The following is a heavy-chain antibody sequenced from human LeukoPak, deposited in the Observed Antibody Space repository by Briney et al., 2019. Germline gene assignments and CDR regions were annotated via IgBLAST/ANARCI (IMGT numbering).Heavy chain of an antibody. CDR1: GGSFSGYY. Sequence: SETLSLTCAVYGGSFSGYYWSWIRQPPGKGLEWIGEINHSGSTNYNPSLKSRVTISVDTSKNQFSLKLSSVTAADTAMYYCACGGRDYGDYGRRVSGYFDYWGQGTLVTVSS. D-gene: IGHD4-17*01. V-gene: IGHV4-34*01. CDR3: ACGGRDYGDYGRRVSGYFDY. CDR2: INHSGST. J-gene: IGHJ4*02.